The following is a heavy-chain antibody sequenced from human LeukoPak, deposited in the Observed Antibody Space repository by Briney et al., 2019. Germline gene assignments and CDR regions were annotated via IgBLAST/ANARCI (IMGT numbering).Heavy chain of an antibody. CDR3: VSAPNSYYLDH. V-gene: IGHV3-7*01. Sequence: PGGSLRLSCAASGFTFTRYWMTWVRQAPGKGVEWVANIREDGGEKYYVDSVEGRFAISRDNTKNSLYLQMNSLRAEDTAVYYCVSAPNSYYLDHWGQGTLVTVSS. CDR2: IREDGGEK. CDR1: GFTFTRYW. J-gene: IGHJ4*02.